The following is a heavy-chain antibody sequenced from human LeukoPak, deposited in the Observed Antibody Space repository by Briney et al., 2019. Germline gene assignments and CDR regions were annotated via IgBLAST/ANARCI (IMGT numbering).Heavy chain of an antibody. CDR1: GGSFNAYY. D-gene: IGHD3-16*02. CDR3: ARGLRFIQGPGYYYMDV. CDR2: INHSGNT. J-gene: IGHJ6*03. V-gene: IGHV4-34*01. Sequence: PSATLSLTCAVSGGSFNAYYWTWIRQAPGKGLEWIGEINHSGNTNYNPSLESRVTISADTSKNQFSLNLGSVTAADTAIYYCARGLRFIQGPGYYYMDVWGKGTTVTVSS.